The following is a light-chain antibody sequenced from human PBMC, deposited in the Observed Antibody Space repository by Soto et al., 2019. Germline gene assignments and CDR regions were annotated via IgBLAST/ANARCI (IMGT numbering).Light chain of an antibody. V-gene: IGKV3-20*01. CDR1: QSVSSSD. CDR3: QQYGSSSWT. Sequence: EVVLTQSRGTLSLSPGERATLSCLASQSVSSSDLAWYQQKPGQAPRLLMYDASSRATGIPDRFSGSGSGTDFTLTISRLDPEDFAVYYCQQYGSSSWTFGQGTKVDIK. CDR2: DAS. J-gene: IGKJ1*01.